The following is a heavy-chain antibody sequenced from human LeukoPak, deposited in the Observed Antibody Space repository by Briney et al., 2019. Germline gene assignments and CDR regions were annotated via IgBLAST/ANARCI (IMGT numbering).Heavy chain of an antibody. CDR3: VKDWRDDSKCGNDCLQY. V-gene: IGHV3-23*01. Sequence: PGGSLRLSCVASGFTFSTYAMTWVRQAPGKGLEWVSSISVSGGGTYYADSVRGRFTISRDISENTLFLHMNSLRAEDTAVYYCVKDWRDDSKCGNDCLQYWGQGTLVTVSS. J-gene: IGHJ4*02. D-gene: IGHD1-26*01. CDR2: ISVSGGGT. CDR1: GFTFSTYA.